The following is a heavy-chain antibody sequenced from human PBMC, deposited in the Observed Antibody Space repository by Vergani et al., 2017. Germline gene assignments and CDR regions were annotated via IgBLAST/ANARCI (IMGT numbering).Heavy chain of an antibody. J-gene: IGHJ4*02. V-gene: IGHV3-30*02. CDR3: AKDGEQWLVLNYFDY. Sequence: VQLVESGGGLVKPGGSLRLSCAASGFTFSSYGMHWVRQAPGKGLEWVAFIRYDGSNKYYADSVKGRFTISRDNSKNTLYLQMNSLRAEDTAVYYCAKDGEQWLVLNYFDYWGQGTLVTVSS. D-gene: IGHD6-19*01. CDR2: IRYDGSNK. CDR1: GFTFSSYG.